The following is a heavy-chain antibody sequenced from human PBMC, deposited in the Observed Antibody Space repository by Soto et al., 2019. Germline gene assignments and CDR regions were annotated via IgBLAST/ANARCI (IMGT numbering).Heavy chain of an antibody. CDR2: IWYDGSNK. J-gene: IGHJ5*02. CDR3: ASSSTQLESLSSCWFDP. V-gene: IGHV3-33*01. CDR1: GFTFSSYG. D-gene: IGHD3-3*01. Sequence: PVGSLRLSCAASGFTFSSYGMHWVRQAPGKGLEWVAVIWYDGSNKYYADSVKGRFTISRDNSKNTLYLQMNSLRAEDTAVYYCASSSTQLESLSSCWFDPWGQGTLVTVSS.